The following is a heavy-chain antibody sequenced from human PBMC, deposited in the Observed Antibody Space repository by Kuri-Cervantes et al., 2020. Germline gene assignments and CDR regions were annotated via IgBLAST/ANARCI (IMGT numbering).Heavy chain of an antibody. CDR2: IYPGDSDT. V-gene: IGHV5-51*01. D-gene: IGHD3-22*01. CDR1: GYSFTSYW. J-gene: IGHJ4*02. CDR3: ARRSHYYDSSGYYHELFDY. Sequence: KVSCKGSGYSFTSYWIGWVRQMPGKGLEWMGIIYPGDSDTRYSPSFQGQVTISADKSISTAYLQWSSLKASDTAMYYCARRSHYYDSSGYYHELFDYWGQGTLVTVSS.